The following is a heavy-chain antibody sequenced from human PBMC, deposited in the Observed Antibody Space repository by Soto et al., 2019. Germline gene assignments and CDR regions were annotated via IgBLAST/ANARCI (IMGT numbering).Heavy chain of an antibody. CDR2: IYYNGDT. CDR1: GGSISSGDYH. J-gene: IGHJ3*02. Sequence: PSETLSLTCTVSGGSISSGDYHWSWIRQPPGKGLEWIGYIYYNGDTYYNPSLKSRVSISVDTSKNQFSLKLSSVTPADTAVYYCARKMWSGFYRRAFDIWGQGTLVTVSS. CDR3: ARKMWSGFYRRAFDI. V-gene: IGHV4-30-4*01. D-gene: IGHD3-3*01.